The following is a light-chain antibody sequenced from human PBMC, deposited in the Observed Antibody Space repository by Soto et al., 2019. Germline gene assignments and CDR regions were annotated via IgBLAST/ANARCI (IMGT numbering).Light chain of an antibody. Sequence: EIVLTQSPGTLSLSPGERATLSCRASQSLSSSYLAWYQLKPGQAPRLLIYGAYNRATGLPDRFSGSGSGTDFTLTISRLEPEDFAVYFRLQYASPLYTFGQGTKLEI. CDR3: LQYASPLYT. CDR1: QSLSSSY. CDR2: GAY. J-gene: IGKJ2*01. V-gene: IGKV3-20*01.